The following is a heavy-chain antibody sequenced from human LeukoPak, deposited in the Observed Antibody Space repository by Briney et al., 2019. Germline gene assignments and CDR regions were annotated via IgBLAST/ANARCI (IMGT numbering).Heavy chain of an antibody. CDR3: ARSLGYCSGGSCYEISEFDY. CDR1: GYSFTVYY. CDR2: INPNTGGT. Sequence: ASVKVSCRASGYSFTVYYMHWVRQAPGQGLEWMGWINPNTGGTNYAQKFQGRVTMTRDTSISTAYMELSRLRSDDTAVYYCARSLGYCSGGSCYEISEFDYWGQGTLVTVSS. D-gene: IGHD2-15*01. V-gene: IGHV1-2*02. J-gene: IGHJ4*02.